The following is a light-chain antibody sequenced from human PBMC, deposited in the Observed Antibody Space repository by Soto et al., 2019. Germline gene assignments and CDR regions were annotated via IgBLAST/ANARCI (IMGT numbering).Light chain of an antibody. CDR1: QSVSSY. CDR2: DAS. V-gene: IGKV3-11*01. CDR3: QQRSNWST. J-gene: IGKJ5*01. Sequence: ILFPHSPPTLSLHLGERAPLSFWASQSVSSYLAWYQQKPGQAPRLLIYDASNRATGIPARFSGSGSGTDFTLTISSLEPEDFAVYYCQQRSNWSTFGHGTRMEIK.